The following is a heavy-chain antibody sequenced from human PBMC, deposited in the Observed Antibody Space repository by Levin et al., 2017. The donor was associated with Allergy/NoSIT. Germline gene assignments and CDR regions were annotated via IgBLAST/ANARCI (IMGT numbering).Heavy chain of an antibody. Sequence: PGGSLRLSCAASGFTFSRFWMSWVRQAPGKGLEWVANIKEDGSQKYYVDSVKGRFTISRDNAKNSLYLQMNSLRDEDTAVYYCARGSGWTDYWGQGILVIVSS. CDR1: GFTFSRFW. CDR2: IKEDGSQK. CDR3: ARGSGWTDY. J-gene: IGHJ4*02. D-gene: IGHD6-19*01. V-gene: IGHV3-7*04.